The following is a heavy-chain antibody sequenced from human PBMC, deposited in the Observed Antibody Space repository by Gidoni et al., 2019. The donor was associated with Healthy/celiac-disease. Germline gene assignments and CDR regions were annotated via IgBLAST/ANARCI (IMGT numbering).Heavy chain of an antibody. D-gene: IGHD7-27*01. V-gene: IGHV1-69*04. Sequence: QVQLVQSGAEVKKPGSSVKVSCKASGGTFSSYAISWVRQAPGQGLEWMGRIIPILGIANYAQKFQGRVTITADKSTSTAYMELSSLRSEDTAVYYCARANWGLHAHWYFDLWGRGTLVTVSS. J-gene: IGHJ2*01. CDR2: IIPILGIA. CDR3: ARANWGLHAHWYFDL. CDR1: GGTFSSYA.